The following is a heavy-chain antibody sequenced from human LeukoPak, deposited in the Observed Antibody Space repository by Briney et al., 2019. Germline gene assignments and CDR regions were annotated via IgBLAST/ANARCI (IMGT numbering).Heavy chain of an antibody. Sequence: SETLSLTCTVSGGSISSYYWSWIRQPPGKGLEWIGYIYYSGSTNYNPSLKSRVIISVDTSKNQFSLKLSSVTAADTAVYYCARYSSSWYGYYYYYMDVWGKGTTVTVSS. CDR3: ARYSSSWYGYYYYYMDV. J-gene: IGHJ6*03. CDR1: GGSISSYY. CDR2: IYYSGST. D-gene: IGHD6-13*01. V-gene: IGHV4-59*01.